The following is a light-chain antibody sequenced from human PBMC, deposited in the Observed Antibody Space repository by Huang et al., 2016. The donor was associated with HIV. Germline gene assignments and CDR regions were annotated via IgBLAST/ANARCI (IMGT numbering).Light chain of an antibody. CDR1: QSVSTN. CDR2: DAS. Sequence: EIVMTQSPDTLSVSAGERATLSCRASQSVSTNLAWYQPRPGQAPSLVIYDASTRASDIPARFNGTGSGTEFTLTINSLQSEDFAIYYCQHYNNWPQTFGQGTRVE. V-gene: IGKV3-15*01. CDR3: QHYNNWPQT. J-gene: IGKJ1*01.